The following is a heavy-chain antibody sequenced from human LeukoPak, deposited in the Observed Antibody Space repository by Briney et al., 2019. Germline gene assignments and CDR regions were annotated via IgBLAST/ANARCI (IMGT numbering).Heavy chain of an antibody. D-gene: IGHD3-10*02. CDR1: GFSFNNYG. V-gene: IGHV3-30*02. CDR2: IRFDGSNT. CDR3: ASLRSYHYVRVDY. Sequence: GGSLRLSCTASGFSFNNYGMHWVRQAPGKGLEWVSFIRFDGSNTYYSDSVKGRFTVSRDNSKSTLGLQMNRLRGEDTAVYYCASLRSYHYVRVDYWGQGTLVTVST. J-gene: IGHJ4*02.